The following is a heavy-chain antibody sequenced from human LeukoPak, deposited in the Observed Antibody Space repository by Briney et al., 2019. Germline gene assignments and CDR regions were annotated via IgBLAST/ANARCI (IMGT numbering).Heavy chain of an antibody. D-gene: IGHD1-26*01. V-gene: IGHV3-30*02. CDR2: IRYDGSNK. CDR3: AKGALKKIVGVKNYYYMDV. Sequence: PGGSLRLSCAASGFTFSSYVMHWVRQAPGKGLEWVAFIRYDGSNKYYADSVKGRFTISRDNSKNTLYLQMNSLRAEDTAVYYCAKGALKKIVGVKNYYYMDVWGKGTTVTVSS. CDR1: GFTFSSYV. J-gene: IGHJ6*03.